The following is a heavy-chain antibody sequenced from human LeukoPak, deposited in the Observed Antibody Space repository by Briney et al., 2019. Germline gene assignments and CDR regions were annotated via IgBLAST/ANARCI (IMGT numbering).Heavy chain of an antibody. CDR3: ARVRTRDGYNLDFDY. J-gene: IGHJ4*02. V-gene: IGHV1-2*02. D-gene: IGHD5-24*01. Sequence: ASVTVSCKASGYTFTGYYMHWVRQAPGQGLEWMGWINPNSGGTNYAQKFQGRVTMTRDTSISTAYMELSRLRSDDTAVYYCARVRTRDGYNLDFDYWGQGTLVTVSS. CDR1: GYTFTGYY. CDR2: INPNSGGT.